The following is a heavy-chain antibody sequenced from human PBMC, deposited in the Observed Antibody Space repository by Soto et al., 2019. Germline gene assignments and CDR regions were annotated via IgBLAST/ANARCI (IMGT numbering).Heavy chain of an antibody. J-gene: IGHJ5*02. CDR2: ISGDGNRQ. Sequence: HPGGSLRLSSVASGFTFNIYTIHWLRQAPGKGLEWVAVISGDGNRQYYADSVKGRFTISRDNSKNTLYLQMNNLRAEDTAVYYCARDRGTDFPLGWFDPWGQGTLVTVSS. D-gene: IGHD1-1*01. CDR1: GFTFNIYT. CDR3: ARDRGTDFPLGWFDP. V-gene: IGHV3-30*14.